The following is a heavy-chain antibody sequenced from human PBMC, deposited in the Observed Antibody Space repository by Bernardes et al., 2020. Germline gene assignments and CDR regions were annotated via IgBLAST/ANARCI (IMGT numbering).Heavy chain of an antibody. V-gene: IGHV4-34*01. J-gene: IGHJ4*02. CDR1: GGSFSGYY. D-gene: IGHD2-15*01. CDR3: ARSGYCSGGSCYSLHKKYYFDY. Sequence: SETLSLTCAVYGGSFSGYYWSWIRQPPGKGLEWIGEINHSGSTNYNPSLKSRVTISVDTSKNQFSLKLSSVTAADTAVYYCARSGYCSGGSCYSLHKKYYFDYWGQGTLVTVSS. CDR2: INHSGST.